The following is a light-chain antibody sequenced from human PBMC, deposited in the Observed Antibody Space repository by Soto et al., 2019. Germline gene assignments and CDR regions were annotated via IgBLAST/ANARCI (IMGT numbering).Light chain of an antibody. V-gene: IGLV1-40*01. CDR1: AYD. CDR2: GNS. J-gene: IGLJ1*01. CDR3: LSYDSSLSGSV. Sequence: QSVLTQPPSVSGAPGQRVTISCTGAAYDVHWYQQLPGTAPKLLIYGNSNRPSGVPDRFSGSKSGTSASLAITGPQAEDEAEYYCLSYDSSLSGSVFGTGTKVTVL.